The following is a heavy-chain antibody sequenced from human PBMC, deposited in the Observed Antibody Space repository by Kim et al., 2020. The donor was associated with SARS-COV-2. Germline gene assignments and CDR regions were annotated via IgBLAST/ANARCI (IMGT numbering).Heavy chain of an antibody. J-gene: IGHJ6*01. V-gene: IGHV3-30-3*01. Sequence: GGSLRLSCAASEFVFSNHAMHWVRQAPGKGLEWVAVISGDGSKKYYADAVKGRFSVFRDNFQNTVYLQMNSLGGGDSAVYYCARDRDADCLGDGMDVWGEEGTTVTVSS. D-gene: IGHD4-17*01. CDR1: EFVFSNHA. CDR2: ISGDGSKK. CDR3: ARDRDADCLGDGMDV.